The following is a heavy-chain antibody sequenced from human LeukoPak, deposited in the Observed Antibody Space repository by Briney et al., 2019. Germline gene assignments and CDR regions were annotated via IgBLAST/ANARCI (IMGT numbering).Heavy chain of an antibody. CDR1: GGSISSSSYY. Sequence: SETLSLTCTVSGGSISSSSYYWGGIRQPPGKGLEWIGSIYYSGSTYYNPSLKSRVTISVDTSKNQFSLKLSSVTAADTAVYYCARHSTLWFGELLNWFDPWGQGTLVTVSS. V-gene: IGHV4-39*01. J-gene: IGHJ5*02. CDR2: IYYSGST. CDR3: ARHSTLWFGELLNWFDP. D-gene: IGHD3-10*01.